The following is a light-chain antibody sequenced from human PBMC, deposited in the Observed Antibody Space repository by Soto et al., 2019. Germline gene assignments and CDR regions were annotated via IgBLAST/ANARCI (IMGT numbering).Light chain of an antibody. CDR1: SSDVGRNHY. CDR2: EVD. V-gene: IGLV2-8*01. Sequence: QSALTQPPSASGSPGQSVTISCTGTSSDVGRNHYVSWYQFLPGKVPKVMIYEVDKRPSGVPDRFSGSRSGNTASLTVSGLQPEDEGDYFFSSYAGSANLLFGGGTKVTVL. CDR3: SSYAGSANLL. J-gene: IGLJ2*01.